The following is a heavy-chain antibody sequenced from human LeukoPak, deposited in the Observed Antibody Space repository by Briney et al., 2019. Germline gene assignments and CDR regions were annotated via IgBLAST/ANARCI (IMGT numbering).Heavy chain of an antibody. CDR3: ARDWYYDSSGYYIFGEDAFDI. D-gene: IGHD3-22*01. CDR1: GFTFSSYS. J-gene: IGHJ3*02. V-gene: IGHV3-21*01. CDR2: ISSSSSYI. Sequence: GGSLRLSCAASGFTFSSYSMNWVRQAPGKGLEWVSSISSSSSYIYYADSVKGRFTISRDNAKNSLYLQMNSPRAEDTAVYYCARDWYYDSSGYYIFGEDAFDIWGQGTMVTVSS.